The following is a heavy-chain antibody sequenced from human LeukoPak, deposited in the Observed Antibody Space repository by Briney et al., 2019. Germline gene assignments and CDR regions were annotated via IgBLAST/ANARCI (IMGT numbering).Heavy chain of an antibody. CDR2: ISSSSSYI. V-gene: IGHV3-21*01. CDR3: ARAKLNYYDSSGYTYYYYYYRDV. CDR1: GFTFSSYS. Sequence: GGSLRLSCAASGFTFSSYSMNWVRQAPGKGLEWVSSISSSSSYIYYADSVKGRFTISRDNAKNSLYLQMNSLRAEDTAVYYCARAKLNYYDSSGYTYYYYYYRDVGGKGTTVTVS. D-gene: IGHD3-22*01. J-gene: IGHJ6*03.